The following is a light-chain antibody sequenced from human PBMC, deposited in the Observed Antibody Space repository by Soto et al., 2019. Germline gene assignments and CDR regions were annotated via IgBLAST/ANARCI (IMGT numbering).Light chain of an antibody. J-gene: IGLJ1*01. CDR3: NSYSSSTSLPYV. V-gene: IGLV2-14*01. Sequence: QSVLTQPVSVSGSPGQSITISCTGTSSDVGGYNYVSWYQQHPGKAPKLLIFEVSSRPSGVSNRFSGSKSGNTASLTISALQAEDEADYFCNSYSSSTSLPYVFGTGTKLTVL. CDR1: SSDVGGYNY. CDR2: EVS.